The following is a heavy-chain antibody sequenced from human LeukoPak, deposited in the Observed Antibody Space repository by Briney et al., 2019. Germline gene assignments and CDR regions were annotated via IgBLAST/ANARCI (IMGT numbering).Heavy chain of an antibody. D-gene: IGHD5-12*01. J-gene: IGHJ6*03. CDR2: INHSGST. CDR3: ARDPRYSGYGDYYYYMDV. CDR1: GGSFSGYY. V-gene: IGHV4-34*01. Sequence: SETLSLTCAVYGGSFSGYYWSWIRQPPGKGLEWIGEINHSGSTNYNPSLKSRVTISVDTSKNQFSLKLSSVTAADTAVYYCARDPRYSGYGDYYYYMDVWGKGTTVTVSS.